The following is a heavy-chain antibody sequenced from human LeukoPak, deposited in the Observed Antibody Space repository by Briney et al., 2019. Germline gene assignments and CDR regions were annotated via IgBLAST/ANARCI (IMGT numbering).Heavy chain of an antibody. V-gene: IGHV3-9*01. CDR3: AKDIDYSGSSGRFDY. Sequence: PGRSLRLSCAASGFTFDDYAMHWVRQPPGKGLEWVSGISWNSGRIGYADSVKGRFTISRDNAKNSLYLQMNSLRAEDTALYYCAKDIDYSGSSGRFDYWGQGTLVTVSS. J-gene: IGHJ4*02. CDR1: GFTFDDYA. CDR2: ISWNSGRI. D-gene: IGHD6-13*01.